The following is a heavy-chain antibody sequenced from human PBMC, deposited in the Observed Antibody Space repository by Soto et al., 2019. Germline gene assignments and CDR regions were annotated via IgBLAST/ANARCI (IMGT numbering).Heavy chain of an antibody. CDR3: ARLVVVAATPDY. CDR1: GGSFSGYY. Sequence: QVQLQQWGAGLLKPSETLSLTCAVYGGSFSGYYWSWIRQPPGKGLEWIGEINHSGSTNYNPSLKSRVTISVDTSKNQFSLKLSSETAADTAVYYCARLVVVAATPDYWGQGTLVTVSS. V-gene: IGHV4-34*01. D-gene: IGHD2-15*01. CDR2: INHSGST. J-gene: IGHJ4*02.